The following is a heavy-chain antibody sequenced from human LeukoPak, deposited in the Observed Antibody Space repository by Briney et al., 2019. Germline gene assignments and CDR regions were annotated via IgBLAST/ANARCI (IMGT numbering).Heavy chain of an antibody. CDR3: ARTYGSSSFYYYYMDV. J-gene: IGHJ6*03. CDR2: ISSSSSYM. D-gene: IGHD6-6*01. CDR1: GFTFSSYS. V-gene: IGHV3-21*01. Sequence: GGSLRLSCAASGFTFSSYSMNRVRQAPGKGLEWVSSISSSSSYMYYADSVKGRFTISRDNAKNSLYLQMNSLRAEDTAVCYCARTYGSSSFYYYYMDVWGKGTTVTISS.